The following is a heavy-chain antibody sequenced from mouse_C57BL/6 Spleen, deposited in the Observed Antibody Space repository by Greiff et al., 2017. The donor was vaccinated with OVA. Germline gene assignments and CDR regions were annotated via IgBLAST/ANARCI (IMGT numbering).Heavy chain of an antibody. J-gene: IGHJ4*01. CDR1: GYAFSSSW. V-gene: IGHV1-82*01. CDR2: IYPGDGDT. Sequence: VQLQQSGPELVKPGASVKISCKASGYAFSSSWMNWVKQRPGKGLEWIGRIYPGDGDTNYNGKFKGKATLTADKSSSTAYMQLSSLTSEDSAVYFCARISGRDYAMDYWGQGTSVTVSS. CDR3: ARISGRDYAMDY.